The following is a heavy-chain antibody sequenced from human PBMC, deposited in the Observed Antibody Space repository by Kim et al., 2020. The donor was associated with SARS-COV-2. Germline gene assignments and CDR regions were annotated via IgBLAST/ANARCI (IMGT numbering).Heavy chain of an antibody. CDR1: GGSISSSSYY. CDR2: IYYSGST. V-gene: IGHV4-39*01. Sequence: SETLSLTCTVSGGSISSSSYYWGWIRQPPGKGLEWIGTIYYSGSTYYNPSLKSRVTISVDTSKNQFSLKLSSVTAADTAVYYCARHPSWYYGMDVWGQGTTVTVSS. J-gene: IGHJ6*02. CDR3: ARHPSWYYGMDV.